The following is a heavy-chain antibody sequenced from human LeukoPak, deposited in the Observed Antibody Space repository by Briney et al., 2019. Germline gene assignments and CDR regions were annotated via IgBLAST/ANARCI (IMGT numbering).Heavy chain of an antibody. J-gene: IGHJ4*02. V-gene: IGHV4-34*01. D-gene: IGHD3-3*01. CDR3: ARGWFLKGYDFWSGYYEETDY. CDR2: INHSGST. Sequence: PSETLSLTCAVYGGSFSGYHWSWIRQPPGKGLEWIGEINHSGSTNYNPSLKSRVTISVDTSKNQFSLKLSSVTAADTAVYYCARGWFLKGYDFWSGYYEETDYWGQGTLVTVSS. CDR1: GGSFSGYH.